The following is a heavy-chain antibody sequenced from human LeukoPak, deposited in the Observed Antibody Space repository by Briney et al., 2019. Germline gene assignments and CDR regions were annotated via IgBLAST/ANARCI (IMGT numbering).Heavy chain of an antibody. Sequence: ASVKVSCKASGYSFTVYFIHWVRQAPGQGLEWMGCIDPNSGDTKYAQKFQGRVSMPRDTSTRTAYMELSRLRSDDTAVYFCARSGSTGYSLDYWGQGTLVTVSS. J-gene: IGHJ4*02. CDR1: GYSFTVYF. CDR2: IDPNSGDT. D-gene: IGHD3-22*01. V-gene: IGHV1-2*02. CDR3: ARSGSTGYSLDY.